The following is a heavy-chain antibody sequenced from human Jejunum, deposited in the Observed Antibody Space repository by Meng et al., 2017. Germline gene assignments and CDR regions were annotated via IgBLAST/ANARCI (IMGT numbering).Heavy chain of an antibody. D-gene: IGHD5-12*01. CDR3: AINGYDEDY. Sequence: GESLKISCAASGLTFNSHSMNWVRQAPGKGLEWASSISPTSSHLFYADSVKGRFTIIRDNTKNSLAPQMDSLGAEDSAVYYCAINGYDEDYWGPGTLVTVSS. J-gene: IGHJ4*02. CDR2: ISPTSSHL. CDR1: GLTFNSHS. V-gene: IGHV3-21*01.